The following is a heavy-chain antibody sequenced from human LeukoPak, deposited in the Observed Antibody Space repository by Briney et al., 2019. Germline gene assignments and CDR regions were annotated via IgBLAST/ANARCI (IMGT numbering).Heavy chain of an antibody. J-gene: IGHJ4*02. V-gene: IGHV3-30*03. CDR1: GFTFSSYG. D-gene: IGHD6-19*01. CDR2: ISYDGSNK. CDR3: AIVVAGTPDY. Sequence: GGSLRLSCAASGFTFSSYGMHWVRQAPGKGLEWVAVISYDGSNKYYADSVKGRFTISRDNSKNTLYLQMNSLRADDTAVYYCAIVVAGTPDYWGQGTLVTVSS.